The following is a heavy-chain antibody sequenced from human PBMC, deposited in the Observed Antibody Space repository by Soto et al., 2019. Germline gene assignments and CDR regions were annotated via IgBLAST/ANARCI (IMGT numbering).Heavy chain of an antibody. V-gene: IGHV3-23*01. CDR1: GVTFGNFA. Sequence: SGGSLGLSCAASGVTFGNFAMGWVRQAPGEGLEWVSSVSIGGSYTTYADSVRGRFTISRDNAKNTLDLQMNSLRAEDTAVYSCAKWSRSDVYWGRGTLVTVSS. CDR3: AKWSRSDVY. CDR2: VSIGGSYT. D-gene: IGHD2-21*01. J-gene: IGHJ4*02.